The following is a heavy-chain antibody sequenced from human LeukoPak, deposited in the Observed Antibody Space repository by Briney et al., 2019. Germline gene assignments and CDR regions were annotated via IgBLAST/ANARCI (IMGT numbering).Heavy chain of an antibody. CDR3: ARPGAVAGYFDY. Sequence: PSETLSLTCTVSGGSISSSSYYWGWIRQPPGKGLEWIGSIYYSGSTYYNPSLKSRVTISVDTSKNQFSLKLSSVTAADTAVYYCARPGAVAGYFDYWGQGTLVTVSS. CDR2: IYYSGST. J-gene: IGHJ4*02. V-gene: IGHV4-39*01. CDR1: GGSISSSSYY. D-gene: IGHD6-19*01.